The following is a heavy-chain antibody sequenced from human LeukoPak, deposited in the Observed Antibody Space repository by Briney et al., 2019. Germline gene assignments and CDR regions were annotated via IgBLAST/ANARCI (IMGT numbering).Heavy chain of an antibody. CDR3: ATGSGYYYDH. CDR1: GFTFSSYW. Sequence: GGSLRLSCAASGFTFSSYWMSWVRQAPGKGLEWVAVAYHDEWPGNSKYYVDSVKGRFTVSRDNSKNTLYLQMSSLRAEDTAVYYCATGSGYYYDHWGQGTLVTVSS. J-gene: IGHJ4*02. V-gene: IGHV3-23*03. CDR2: AYHDEWPGNSK. D-gene: IGHD3-22*01.